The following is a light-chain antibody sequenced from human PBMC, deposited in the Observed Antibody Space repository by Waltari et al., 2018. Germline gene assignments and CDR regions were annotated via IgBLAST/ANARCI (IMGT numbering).Light chain of an antibody. J-gene: IGKJ1*01. CDR3: QKYGTIPAT. Sequence: EIVLTQSPGTLSLSPGERATLSCRASQSVRRTLAWYQQKPGPAPRLLIYDASTRATGIPDRFSGSGSGTDFSLTISRLEPEDFAVYFCQKYGTIPATFGQGTKVEIK. CDR1: QSVRRT. V-gene: IGKV3-20*01. CDR2: DAS.